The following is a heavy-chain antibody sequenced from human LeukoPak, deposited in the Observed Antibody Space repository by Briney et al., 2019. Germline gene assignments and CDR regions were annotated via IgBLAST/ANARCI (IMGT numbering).Heavy chain of an antibody. J-gene: IGHJ5*02. V-gene: IGHV3-23*01. CDR3: AKNSPVDYDFWSGYYTSFDP. CDR1: GFTFSSYA. CDR2: ISGSGGST. Sequence: GGSLRLSCAASGFTFSSYAMSWVRQAPGKGLEWVSAISGSGGSTYYADSVKGRFTISRDNSKNTLYLQMNSQRAEDTAVYYCAKNSPVDYDFWSGYYTSFDPWGQGTLVTVSS. D-gene: IGHD3-3*01.